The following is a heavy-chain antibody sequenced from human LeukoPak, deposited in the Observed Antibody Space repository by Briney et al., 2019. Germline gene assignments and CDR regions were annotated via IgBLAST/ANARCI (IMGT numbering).Heavy chain of an antibody. CDR3: ASYLTSIPSGMDV. CDR1: GFTFSRYW. Sequence: GGSLRLSCAASGFTFSRYWMHWLRQAPGKGLVWVSRISTDGSSTSYADSVKGRFTISRDNGKNTLYLQMNSLRAEGTAVYYCASYLTSIPSGMDVWGQGTTVTVSS. V-gene: IGHV3-74*01. J-gene: IGHJ6*02. D-gene: IGHD2/OR15-2a*01. CDR2: ISTDGSST.